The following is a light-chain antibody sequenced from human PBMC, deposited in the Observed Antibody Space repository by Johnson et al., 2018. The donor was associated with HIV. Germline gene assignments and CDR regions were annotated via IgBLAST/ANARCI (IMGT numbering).Light chain of an antibody. CDR2: DND. Sequence: QSVLTQPPSVSAAPGQKVTISCSGSSCDIANNYVSWHQHLPGTAPKLLIYDNDKRPSGIPDRISGSKSGTSATLGITALQTGDEADYYCGTWDSRLSAGHVFGTGTKVTVL. CDR1: SCDIANNY. V-gene: IGLV1-51*01. CDR3: GTWDSRLSAGHV. J-gene: IGLJ1*01.